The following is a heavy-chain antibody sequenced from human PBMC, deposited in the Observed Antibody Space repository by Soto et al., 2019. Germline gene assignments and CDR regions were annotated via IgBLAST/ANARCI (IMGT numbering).Heavy chain of an antibody. J-gene: IGHJ6*02. Sequence: QVQLVESGGGLVKPGGSLRLSCAASGFTFSDYYMSWIRQAPGKGLEWVSYISSSSSYTNYADSVKGRFTISRDNAKNSLYLQMNSLRAEDTAVYYCAREPQLLYSYYYGMDVWGQGTTVTVSS. CDR3: AREPQLLYSYYYGMDV. V-gene: IGHV3-11*06. CDR2: ISSSSSYT. D-gene: IGHD2-2*01. CDR1: GFTFSDYY.